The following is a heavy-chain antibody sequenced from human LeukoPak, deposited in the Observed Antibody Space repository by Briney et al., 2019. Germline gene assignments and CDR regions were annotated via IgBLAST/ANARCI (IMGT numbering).Heavy chain of an antibody. CDR2: MYHTGHT. V-gene: IGHV4-59*08. Sequence: ASETLSLTCNVSGGSISNYYWSWIRQPPGKGLEWIGYMYHTGHTMYNSSLKGRVTMSLDTSNNHFSLRLSSVTAADTAVYYCARHPFATPFDYWGPGTVVTVSS. J-gene: IGHJ4*02. D-gene: IGHD2-15*01. CDR3: ARHPFATPFDY. CDR1: GGSISNYY.